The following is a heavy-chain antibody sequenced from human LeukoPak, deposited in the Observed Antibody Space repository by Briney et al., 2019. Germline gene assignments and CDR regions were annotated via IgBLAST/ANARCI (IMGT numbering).Heavy chain of an antibody. CDR2: ISGSGGST. Sequence: GGSLRLSCAASGFTFSSYAMSWVRQAPGKGLEWVSAISGSGGSTYYAGSVKGRFTISRDNSKNTLYLQMNSLRAEDTAVYYCAKTRRRVTFGGVIGHDAFDIWGQGTMVTVSS. CDR3: AKTRRRVTFGGVIGHDAFDI. V-gene: IGHV3-23*01. J-gene: IGHJ3*02. CDR1: GFTFSSYA. D-gene: IGHD3-16*02.